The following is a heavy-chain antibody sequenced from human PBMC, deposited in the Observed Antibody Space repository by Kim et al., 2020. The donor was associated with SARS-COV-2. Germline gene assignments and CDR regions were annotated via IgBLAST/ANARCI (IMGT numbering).Heavy chain of an antibody. Sequence: SDGSSMGYEDSVNGRFSISRDNAKKSLSLQMNNLTPEDTAVYYCVREPANWGQGTLVTVSS. J-gene: IGHJ4*02. V-gene: IGHV3-11*01. CDR3: VREPAN. CDR2: SDGSSM.